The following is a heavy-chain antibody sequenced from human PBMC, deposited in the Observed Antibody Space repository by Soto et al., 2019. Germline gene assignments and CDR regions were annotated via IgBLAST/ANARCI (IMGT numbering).Heavy chain of an antibody. CDR3: AKNPGYYYDSTGYHFDY. J-gene: IGHJ4*02. V-gene: IGHV3-23*01. CDR2: ISYGGGTT. CDR1: GFTFSSYA. D-gene: IGHD3-22*01. Sequence: GGSLRLSCAASGFTFSSYAMSWVRQAPGKGLEWVSAISYGGGTTYYADSVKGRFTISRDNSKNTLYLQMNSLRAEDTAVYYCAKNPGYYYDSTGYHFDYWGQATLVTVSS.